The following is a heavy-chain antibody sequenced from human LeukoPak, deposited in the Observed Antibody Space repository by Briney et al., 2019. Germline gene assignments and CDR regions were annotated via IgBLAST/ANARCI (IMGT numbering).Heavy chain of an antibody. CDR3: TRGPIQLWLYHGMDV. V-gene: IGHV3-49*04. J-gene: IGHJ6*02. D-gene: IGHD5-18*01. CDR1: GFTFGDYA. Sequence: GRSLRLSCTVSGFTFGDYAMSWVRQAPGKGLEWVGFIRSKTYGGTTEYAASVKGRFIISRDDSTSIAYLQMNSLKTEDTAVYYCTRGPIQLWLYHGMDVWGQGTTVTVSS. CDR2: IRSKTYGGTT.